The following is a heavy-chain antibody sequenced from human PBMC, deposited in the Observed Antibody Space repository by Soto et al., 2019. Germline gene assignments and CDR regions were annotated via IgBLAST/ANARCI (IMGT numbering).Heavy chain of an antibody. D-gene: IGHD2-15*01. CDR1: GFNFEDYA. CDR3: AKDTYCSGATCYSNFDY. V-gene: IGHV3-9*01. J-gene: IGHJ4*02. Sequence: EVQLVESGGGLVQPGRSLRLSCAASGFNFEDYAMHWVRQAPGKGLERVSGLSWNSGSLGYADSVRGRFTISRDNAKNSLYLQMNSLRAEDTALYYCAKDTYCSGATCYSNFDYWGQGTLVTVSS. CDR2: LSWNSGSL.